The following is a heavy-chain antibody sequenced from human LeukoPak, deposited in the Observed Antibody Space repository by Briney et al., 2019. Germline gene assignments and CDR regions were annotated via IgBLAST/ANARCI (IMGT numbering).Heavy chain of an antibody. CDR3: AKTGGPWD. Sequence: GGSLRLSCAASGFTFSSYAMSWVRQAPGKGLEWVSSISNSGGRTFYTDSVKGRFTISRDHSKNTLFLQMNSLRADDTAVYYCAKTGGPWDWGQGTLVTVSS. D-gene: IGHD7-27*01. CDR2: ISNSGGRT. CDR1: GFTFSSYA. J-gene: IGHJ4*02. V-gene: IGHV3-23*01.